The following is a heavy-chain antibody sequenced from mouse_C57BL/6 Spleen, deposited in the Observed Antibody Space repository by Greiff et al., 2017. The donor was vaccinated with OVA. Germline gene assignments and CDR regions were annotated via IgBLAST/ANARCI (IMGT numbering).Heavy chain of an antibody. V-gene: IGHV1-69*01. D-gene: IGHD2-1*01. CDR2: IDPSDSYT. Sequence: QVQLQQPGAELVMPGASVKLSCKASGYTFTSYWMHWVKQRPGQGLEWIGEIDPSDSYTNYNQQFKGKSTLTVDKSSSTAYMQLSSLTSEDSAVYYCARRGNYVYWYFDVWGTGTTVTVSS. J-gene: IGHJ1*03. CDR3: ARRGNYVYWYFDV. CDR1: GYTFTSYW.